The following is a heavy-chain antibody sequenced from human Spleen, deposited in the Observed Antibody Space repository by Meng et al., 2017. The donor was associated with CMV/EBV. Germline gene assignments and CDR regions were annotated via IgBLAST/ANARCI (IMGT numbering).Heavy chain of an antibody. CDR3: ARVEIAVALFDY. V-gene: IGHV4-39*07. CDR1: GGSISGSNNY. CDR2: IYYSGST. D-gene: IGHD6-19*01. J-gene: IGHJ4*02. Sequence: SETLSLTCSVSGGSISGSNNYWGWVRQPPGKGLEWIGSIYYSGSTYYNPSLKSRVTISVDTSKNQFSLKLSSATAADTAVYYCARVEIAVALFDYWGQGTLVTVSS.